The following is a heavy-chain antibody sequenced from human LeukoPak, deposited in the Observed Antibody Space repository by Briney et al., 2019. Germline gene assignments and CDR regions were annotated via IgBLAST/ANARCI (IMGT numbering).Heavy chain of an antibody. Sequence: ASVKVSCKASGYTFTSYGINWVRQATGQGLEWMGWMNPNSGNTGYAQKFQGRVTMTRNTSISTAYMELSSLRSEDTAVYYCARSYSSGWYGVYNWFDPWGQGTLVTVSS. D-gene: IGHD6-19*01. CDR2: MNPNSGNT. CDR1: GYTFTSYG. CDR3: ARSYSSGWYGVYNWFDP. V-gene: IGHV1-8*01. J-gene: IGHJ5*02.